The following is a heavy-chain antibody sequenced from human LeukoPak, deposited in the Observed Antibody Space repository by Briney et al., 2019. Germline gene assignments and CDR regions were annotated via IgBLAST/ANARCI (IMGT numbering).Heavy chain of an antibody. CDR3: ARGGKYCSSTSCYVAY. CDR1: GGSFSGDY. J-gene: IGHJ4*02. Sequence: SETLSLTCAVYGGSFSGDYWSWVRQPPGEGLEWIGEINHSGGTNCNPSPKSRVTISVDTSKNQFSLKLSSVTAADTAVYYCARGGKYCSSTSCYVAYWGQGALVTVSS. V-gene: IGHV4-34*01. CDR2: INHSGGT. D-gene: IGHD2-2*01.